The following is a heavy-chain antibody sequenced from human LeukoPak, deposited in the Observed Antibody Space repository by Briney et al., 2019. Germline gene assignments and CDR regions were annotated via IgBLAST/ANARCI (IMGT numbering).Heavy chain of an antibody. CDR1: GFTFSNYW. CDR3: ARASDPWLQLT. CDR2: IKQDGSEK. Sequence: GGSLRLSCAASGFTFSNYWMIWVRQAPGKGLEWVGNIKQDGSEKRYADSVRGRFSISRDNAQTSLYLQMNSMRAEDTAVYYCARASDPWLQLTWGQGTLVTVSS. J-gene: IGHJ5*02. D-gene: IGHD5-24*01. V-gene: IGHV3-7*05.